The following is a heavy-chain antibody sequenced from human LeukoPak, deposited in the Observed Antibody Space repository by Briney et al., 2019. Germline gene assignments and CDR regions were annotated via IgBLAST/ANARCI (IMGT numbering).Heavy chain of an antibody. CDR3: ARDVAPYYHYGMEV. J-gene: IGHJ6*02. Sequence: SVKVSCKASGGTFSSYAISWVRQAPGRGLEWMGGIIPIFGTANYAQKFQGRVTITADESTSTAYMELSSLRSEDTAVYYCARDVAPYYHYGMEVWGQGTTVTVSS. CDR2: IIPIFGTA. CDR1: GGTFSSYA. V-gene: IGHV1-69*13. D-gene: IGHD2-21*01.